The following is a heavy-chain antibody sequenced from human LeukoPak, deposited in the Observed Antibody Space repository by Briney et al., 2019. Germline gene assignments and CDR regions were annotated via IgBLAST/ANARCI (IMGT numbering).Heavy chain of an antibody. V-gene: IGHV3-74*01. Sequence: GGSLRLSCAASGFPFRTYWKHWARHAPGKGLMWVARISQDGVDPTYADSVKGRSPISTNNAKNTLYLQMNSLRAEDTAVYSCTRAAEQRPIDCWGQGALVTVSS. J-gene: IGHJ4*02. CDR3: TRAAEQRPIDC. CDR1: GFPFRTYW. CDR2: ISQDGVDP. D-gene: IGHD6-25*01.